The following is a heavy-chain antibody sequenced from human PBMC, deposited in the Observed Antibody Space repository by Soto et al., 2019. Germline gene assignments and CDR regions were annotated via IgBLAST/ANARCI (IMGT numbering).Heavy chain of an antibody. CDR3: ASYGSGDIHYYYYYGMDV. CDR2: IKQDGSEK. D-gene: IGHD3-10*01. CDR1: GFTFSSYW. Sequence: PGGSLRLSCSASGFTFSSYWMSWVRQAPGKGLEWVANIKQDGSEKYYVDSVKGRFTISRDNAKNSLYLQMNSPRAEDTAVYYCASYGSGDIHYYYYYGMDVWGQGTTVTVSS. V-gene: IGHV3-7*05. J-gene: IGHJ6*02.